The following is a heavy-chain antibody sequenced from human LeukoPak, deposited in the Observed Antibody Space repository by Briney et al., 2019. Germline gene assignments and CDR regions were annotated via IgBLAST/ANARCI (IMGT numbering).Heavy chain of an antibody. V-gene: IGHV3-33*01. CDR1: GFAFNTYA. D-gene: IGHD3-10*02. CDR2: IWHDGSHK. J-gene: IGHJ4*02. Sequence: PGGSLRLSCAASGFAFNTYAMHWVRQAPGQGREGVALIWHDGSHKFYSNSVRGQFTISRDNSKNTVSLQMNNLRPEDTAVYYCAREIFCSGSYPDFWGQGTLVTVSS. CDR3: AREIFCSGSYPDF.